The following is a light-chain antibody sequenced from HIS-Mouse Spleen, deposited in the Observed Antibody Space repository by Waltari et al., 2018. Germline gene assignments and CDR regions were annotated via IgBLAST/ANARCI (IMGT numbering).Light chain of an antibody. V-gene: IGLV2-23*01. J-gene: IGLJ2*01. CDR2: EGS. Sequence: QSALTQPASVSGSPGQSITISCTGTSSDVGSYNLVSWYQQHPGKAPKLMIYEGSKRTLGVSNRFSGSKSGNTASLTISGLQAEDEADYYCCSYAGSSTVVFGGGTKLTVL. CDR1: SSDVGSYNL. CDR3: CSYAGSSTVV.